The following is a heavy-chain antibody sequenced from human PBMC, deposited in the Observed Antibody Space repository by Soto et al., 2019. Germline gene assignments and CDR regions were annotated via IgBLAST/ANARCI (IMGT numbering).Heavy chain of an antibody. CDR3: ATYTSPYTSGFFDH. CDR1: GFIFSDYY. J-gene: IGHJ4*02. V-gene: IGHV3-11*01. Sequence: VQLVESGGALVKSGGSLRLSCAASGFIFSDYYMSWVRQAPGKGLEWLAYISGSGNNIYYADSVEARFTISRDNTKKSLYLQTDGLRAEHTALYYCATYTSPYTSGFFDHWGQGTLVTVSS. CDR2: ISGSGNNI. D-gene: IGHD3-10*01.